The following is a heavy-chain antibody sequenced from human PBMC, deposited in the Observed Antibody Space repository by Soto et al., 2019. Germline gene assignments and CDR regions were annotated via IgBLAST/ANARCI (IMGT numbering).Heavy chain of an antibody. CDR2: INHRGTA. CDR1: GGSFSSYY. J-gene: IGHJ4*02. D-gene: IGHD3-10*01. V-gene: IGHV4-34*01. CDR3: ARLRAVRYFDF. Sequence: QVQLHQWGAGLLKTSETLSLTCAVYGGSFSSYYWSWIRQPPGKGLEWIADINHRGTANYNPSLKSRVTTSLDASKNQFPLRLDSVTAADTAVYYCARLRAVRYFDFWGQGTQVIVSS.